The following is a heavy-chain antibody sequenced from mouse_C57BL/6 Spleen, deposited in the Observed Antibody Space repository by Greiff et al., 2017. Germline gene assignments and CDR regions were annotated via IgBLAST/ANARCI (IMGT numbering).Heavy chain of an antibody. D-gene: IGHD1-1*01. V-gene: IGHV3-6*01. CDR3: ARDANYYGSDY. CDR1: GYSITSGYY. J-gene: IGHJ2*01. Sequence: EVQLQESGPGLVKPSQSLSLTCSVTGYSITSGYYWNWIRQFPGNKLEWMGYISYDGSNNYNPSLKNRISITRDTSKNQFFLKLNSVTTEDTATYYCARDANYYGSDYWGQGTTLTVSS. CDR2: ISYDGSN.